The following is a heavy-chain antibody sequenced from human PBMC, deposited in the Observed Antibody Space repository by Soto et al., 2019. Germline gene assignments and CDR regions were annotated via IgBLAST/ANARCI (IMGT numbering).Heavy chain of an antibody. Sequence: SESLSLTCTVSGDSISSGGYYWSWIRQHPGKGLEWIGYIYYSGSTYYNPSLKSRVTISVDTSKNQFSLKLSSVTAADTAVYYCARDSVAAAGTGYYYYGMDVWGQGTTVTVSS. CDR1: GDSISSGGYY. CDR2: IYYSGST. D-gene: IGHD6-13*01. J-gene: IGHJ6*02. V-gene: IGHV4-31*03. CDR3: ARDSVAAAGTGYYYYGMDV.